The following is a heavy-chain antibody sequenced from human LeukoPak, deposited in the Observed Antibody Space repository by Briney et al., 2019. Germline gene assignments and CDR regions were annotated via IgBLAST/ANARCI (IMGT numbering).Heavy chain of an antibody. CDR1: GGSISSNTYY. Sequence: PSETLSLTCSVSGGSISSNTYYWGWIRQPPGKGLEWIGSIYYSGSTYYKPSLKSRVTISLDTPKKQFSLKLSSVTAADTAVYYCARHGIAVVGTGFDYWGQGTLVTVSS. CDR2: IYYSGST. V-gene: IGHV4-39*01. D-gene: IGHD6-13*01. CDR3: ARHGIAVVGTGFDY. J-gene: IGHJ4*02.